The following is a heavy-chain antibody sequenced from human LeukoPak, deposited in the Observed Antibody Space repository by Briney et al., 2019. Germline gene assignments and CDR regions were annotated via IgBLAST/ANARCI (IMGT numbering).Heavy chain of an antibody. CDR1: GGSISSYY. CDR3: AREQYGNYGDFIMDAFDI. V-gene: IGHV4-59*01. D-gene: IGHD4-17*01. J-gene: IGHJ3*02. Sequence: PSETLSLTCTVSGGSISSYYWSWIRQPPGKGLEWIGYIYYSGSTNYNPSLKSRVTISVDTSKNQFSLKLSSVTAADTAVYYCAREQYGNYGDFIMDAFDIWGQRTMVTVSS. CDR2: IYYSGST.